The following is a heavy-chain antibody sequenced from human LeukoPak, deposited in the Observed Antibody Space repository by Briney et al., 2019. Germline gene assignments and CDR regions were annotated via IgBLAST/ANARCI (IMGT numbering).Heavy chain of an antibody. J-gene: IGHJ4*02. D-gene: IGHD6-25*01. CDR3: ARDSSGLDY. CDR1: GFTFRSYG. Sequence: GSLRLSCAASGFTFRSYGMSWIRQPPGQGLEWIGEINHSGSTNSNPSLKSRVTISVDTSKNQFSLKLSSVTAADTAVYCCARDSSGLDYWGQGTLVTVSS. CDR2: INHSGST. V-gene: IGHV4-34*01.